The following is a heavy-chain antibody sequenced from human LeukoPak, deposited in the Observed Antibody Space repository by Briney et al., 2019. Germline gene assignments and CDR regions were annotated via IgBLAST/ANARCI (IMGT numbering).Heavy chain of an antibody. CDR3: ARGYSSSWPYYYYMDV. CDR1: GGSISSYY. V-gene: IGHV4-59*01. Sequence: PSETLSLTCTVSGGSISSYYWSWIRQPPGKELEWIGYIYYSGSTNYNPSLKSRVTISVDTSKNQFSLKMSSVTAADTAVYYCARGYSSSWPYYYYMDVWGKGTTVTVSS. CDR2: IYYSGST. D-gene: IGHD6-13*01. J-gene: IGHJ6*03.